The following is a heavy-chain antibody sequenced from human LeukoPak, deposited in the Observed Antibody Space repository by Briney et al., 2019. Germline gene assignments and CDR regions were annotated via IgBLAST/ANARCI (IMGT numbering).Heavy chain of an antibody. V-gene: IGHV4-34*01. CDR3: ARGLRYYDSSGSYYFDY. J-gene: IGHJ4*02. Sequence: PSETLSLTCAVYGGSFSGYYWSWIRQPPGKGLEWIGEINHSGSTNYNPSLKSRVTISVDTSKNQFSLKLSSVTAADTAVYYCARGLRYYDSSGSYYFDYWGQGTLVTVSS. D-gene: IGHD3-22*01. CDR2: INHSGST. CDR1: GGSFSGYY.